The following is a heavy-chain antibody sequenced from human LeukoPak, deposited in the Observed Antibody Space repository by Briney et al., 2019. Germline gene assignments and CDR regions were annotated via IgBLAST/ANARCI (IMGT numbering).Heavy chain of an antibody. Sequence: GASVKVSCKASGYTFTSYYMHWVRQAPGQGLEWMGIIYPSGGSTSYAQKFQGRVTMTRDTSTSTVYMELSSLRSEDTAVYYCAREPQKYNWFDPWGQGTLVTVSS. J-gene: IGHJ5*02. CDR2: IYPSGGST. V-gene: IGHV1-46*01. CDR1: GYTFTSYY. CDR3: AREPQKYNWFDP.